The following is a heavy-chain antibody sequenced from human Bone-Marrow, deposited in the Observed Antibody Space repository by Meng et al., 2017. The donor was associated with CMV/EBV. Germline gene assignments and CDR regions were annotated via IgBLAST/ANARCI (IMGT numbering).Heavy chain of an antibody. CDR2: IYYSGST. V-gene: IGHV4-59*01. J-gene: IGHJ4*02. CDR1: GGSISSYY. Sequence: ESLKISCTVSGGSISSYYWSWIRQPPGKGLEWIGYIYYSGSTNYNPSLTSRVTISVDTSKNQFSLKLSSVTAADSAVYYSARAADLGNDYFDYWGQGTLVTVSS. CDR3: ARAADLGNDYFDY. D-gene: IGHD3-16*01.